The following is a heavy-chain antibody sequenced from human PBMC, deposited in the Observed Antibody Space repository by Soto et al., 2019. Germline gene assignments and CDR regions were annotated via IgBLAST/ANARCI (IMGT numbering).Heavy chain of an antibody. Sequence: GASVKVSCKASGYTFTSYAMHWVRQAPGQRLEWMGWINAGNGNTKYSQKFQGRVTITRDTSASTAYMELNSLRSEDTAVYYCARVPPDLCISTSCYAGDWFDPWGQGTLVTVSS. D-gene: IGHD2-2*01. CDR1: GYTFTSYA. CDR3: ARVPPDLCISTSCYAGDWFDP. V-gene: IGHV1-3*01. J-gene: IGHJ5*02. CDR2: INAGNGNT.